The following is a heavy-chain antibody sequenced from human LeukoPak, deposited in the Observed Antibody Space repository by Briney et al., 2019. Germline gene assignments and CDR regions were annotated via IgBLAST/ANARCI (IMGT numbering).Heavy chain of an antibody. D-gene: IGHD6-13*01. Sequence: TSETLSLTCTVSGGSISSSSYSWGWIRQPPGKGLEWIGEINHSGSTNYNPSLKSRVTISVDTSKNQFSLKLSSVTAADTAVYYCARLVAAAGVHDAFDIWGQGTMVTVSS. V-gene: IGHV4-39*07. CDR2: INHSGST. CDR3: ARLVAAAGVHDAFDI. CDR1: GGSISSSSYS. J-gene: IGHJ3*02.